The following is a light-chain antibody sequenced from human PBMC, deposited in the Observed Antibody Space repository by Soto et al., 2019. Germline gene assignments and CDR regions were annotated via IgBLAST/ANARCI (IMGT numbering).Light chain of an antibody. CDR1: QSVSSSY. Sequence: EIVLTQSPCTLSLSPGERATLSCRASQSVSSSYLAWYQQKPGQAPRLLIYGASSRATGIPDRLSGSGSGTDFTLTISRLEPEDFAVYYCQQYGSSWTFGQGTKVDI. CDR2: GAS. J-gene: IGKJ1*01. V-gene: IGKV3-20*01. CDR3: QQYGSSWT.